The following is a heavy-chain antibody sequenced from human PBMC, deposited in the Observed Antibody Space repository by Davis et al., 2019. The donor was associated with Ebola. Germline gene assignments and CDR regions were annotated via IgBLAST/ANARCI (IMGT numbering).Heavy chain of an antibody. V-gene: IGHV3-23*01. Sequence: ETLSLTCAVSGGSISSTDWWSWVRQAPGKGLEWVSGIGGSDGSTYYADSVKGRFTISRDNSKNTMYLEMNSLRVEDTAMYYCARGLVVPRHHYYYGMDVWGQGTTVTVSS. CDR1: GGSISSTD. CDR2: IGGSDGST. CDR3: ARGLVVPRHHYYYGMDV. J-gene: IGHJ6*02. D-gene: IGHD2-2*01.